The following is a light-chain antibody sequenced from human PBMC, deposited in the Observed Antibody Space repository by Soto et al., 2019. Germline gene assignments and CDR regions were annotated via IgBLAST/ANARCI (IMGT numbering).Light chain of an antibody. CDR1: QSINNW. CDR3: QQYNSYLYT. Sequence: DIQMTQSPSTLSASVGDRVTITCRASQSINNWLAWYQQKPGKAPKLLIYDASSLESGLPSRFSGSGSGSEFTLTISSLQPDDFATYYCQQYNSYLYTFGQGTRLEI. J-gene: IGKJ2*01. CDR2: DAS. V-gene: IGKV1-5*01.